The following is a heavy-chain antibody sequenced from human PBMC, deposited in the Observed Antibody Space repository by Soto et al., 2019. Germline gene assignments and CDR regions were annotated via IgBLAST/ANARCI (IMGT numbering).Heavy chain of an antibody. J-gene: IGHJ4*02. CDR3: AREMLYSSSSQAGDY. Sequence: QVQLQESGPGLVKPSQTLSLTCTVSGGSSSSGDYYWSWIRQPPVKGLEWIGYIYYSGSTYYNPSLKSRVTISVDTSKNQFSLKLSSVTAADTAVYYCAREMLYSSSSQAGDYWGQGTLVTVSS. V-gene: IGHV4-30-4*01. CDR1: GGSSSSGDYY. D-gene: IGHD6-6*01. CDR2: IYYSGST.